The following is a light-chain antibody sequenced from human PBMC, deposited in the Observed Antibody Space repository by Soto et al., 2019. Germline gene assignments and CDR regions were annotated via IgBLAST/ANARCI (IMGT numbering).Light chain of an antibody. CDR2: WAS. CDR1: QSVLYSSNNKNY. V-gene: IGKV4-1*01. CDR3: QQYYSTPPT. Sequence: DIVMTQSPDSLAVSLGERATINCKSSQSVLYSSNNKNYLAWYQQKPGQPPKLLIYWASTRESGVPDRFSGSGSGTDLTLPISSLQAEDVAVSSCQQYYSTPPTFGQGTKVEIK. J-gene: IGKJ1*01.